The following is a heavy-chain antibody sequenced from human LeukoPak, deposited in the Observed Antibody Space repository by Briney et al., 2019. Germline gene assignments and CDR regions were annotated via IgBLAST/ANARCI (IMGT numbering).Heavy chain of an antibody. J-gene: IGHJ4*02. CDR3: ARDQRYCSSSSCPWEPFDY. CDR2: IKQDGSEK. Sequence: GGSLRLSCAVSGLTFSNACKSWDRQAPGKGGEWVANIKQDGSEKFYVDSVKGRFTISRDNAKNSLYLQMNSLRADDTAVYYCARDQRYCSSSSCPWEPFDYWGQGTLVTVSS. D-gene: IGHD2-2*01. V-gene: IGHV3-7*05. CDR1: GLTFSNAC.